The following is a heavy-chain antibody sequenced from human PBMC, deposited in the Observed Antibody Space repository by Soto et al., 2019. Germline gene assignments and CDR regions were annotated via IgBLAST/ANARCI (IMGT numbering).Heavy chain of an antibody. CDR1: GGSISSGGYS. V-gene: IGHV4-30-2*02. Sequence: PSETLSLTCAVSGGSISSGGYSWSWIRQPPGKGLEWIGYMYHSGSTYYNPSLKSRVTISIDRSKNQFSLKLSSVTAADTAVYYCAKKGDGPWYFASWGQETLAPVSS. CDR2: MYHSGST. CDR3: AKKGDGPWYFAS. J-gene: IGHJ4*02. D-gene: IGHD3-16*01.